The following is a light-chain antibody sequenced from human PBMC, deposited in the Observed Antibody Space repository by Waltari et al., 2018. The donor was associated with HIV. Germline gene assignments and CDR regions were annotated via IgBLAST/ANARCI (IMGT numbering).Light chain of an antibody. CDR3: CSYTGTNPFLV. J-gene: IGLJ3*02. Sequence: QSALTQPASVSGSPGQSVTISCTGTNSNVGSYNLVSWCQQQPVIDPKVIPYEVNQRPSGVSSRFSGSKSGNTASLTISGLQAEDEANYYCCSYTGTNPFLVFGGGTKLTVL. CDR1: NSNVGSYNL. V-gene: IGLV2-23*02. CDR2: EVN.